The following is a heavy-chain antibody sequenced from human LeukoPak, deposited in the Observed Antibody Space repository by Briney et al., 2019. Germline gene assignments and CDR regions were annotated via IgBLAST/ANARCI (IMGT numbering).Heavy chain of an antibody. D-gene: IGHD6-13*01. CDR3: ARGKAAAATHYYYYMDV. J-gene: IGHJ6*03. Sequence: SETLSLTCTVSGGSISSYYWSWIRQPPGKGLEWIGYIYYSGSTNYNPSLQSRVTISVDTSKNQFSLKLSSVTAADTAVYYCARGKAAAATHYYYYMDVWGKGTTVTVSS. CDR1: GGSISSYY. V-gene: IGHV4-59*01. CDR2: IYYSGST.